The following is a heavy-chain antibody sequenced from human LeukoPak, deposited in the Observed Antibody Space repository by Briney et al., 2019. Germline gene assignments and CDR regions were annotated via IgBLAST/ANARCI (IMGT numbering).Heavy chain of an antibody. D-gene: IGHD3-16*02. CDR1: GGSISSGGYY. J-gene: IGHJ4*02. CDR2: IYYSGST. Sequence: SETLSLTCTVSGGSISSGGYYWSWIRQHPGKGLEWIGYIYYSGSTYYNPSLKSRVTISVDTSKNLFSLKLSSVTAADTAVYYCARSDFFISFDYWGQGTLVTVSS. CDR3: ARSDFFISFDY. V-gene: IGHV4-31*03.